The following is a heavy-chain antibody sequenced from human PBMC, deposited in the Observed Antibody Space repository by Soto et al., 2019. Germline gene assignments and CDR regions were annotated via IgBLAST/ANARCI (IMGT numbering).Heavy chain of an antibody. CDR2: ISSSSSYI. Sequence: PGGSLRLSCAASGFTFSSYSMNWVRQAPGKGLEWVSSISSSSSYIYYADSVKGRFTISRDNAKNSLYLQMNSLRAEDTAVYYCARDPIPRYSYGYFDYWGQGTLVTVSS. CDR3: ARDPIPRYSYGYFDY. J-gene: IGHJ4*02. D-gene: IGHD5-18*01. V-gene: IGHV3-21*01. CDR1: GFTFSSYS.